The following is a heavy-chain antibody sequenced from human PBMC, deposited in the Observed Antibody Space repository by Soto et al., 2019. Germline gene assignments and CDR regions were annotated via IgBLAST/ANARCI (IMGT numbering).Heavy chain of an antibody. CDR3: ARDRGIAVAGTAAFDI. Sequence: QVQLQESGPGLVKPSETLSLTCTVSGGSISSYYWSWIRQPPGKGLEWIGYIYYSGSTNYNPSLKSRVTISXVTXKXRFSLKLSSVTAADTAVYYCARDRGIAVAGTAAFDIWGQGTMVTVSS. V-gene: IGHV4-59*01. CDR1: GGSISSYY. CDR2: IYYSGST. J-gene: IGHJ3*02. D-gene: IGHD6-19*01.